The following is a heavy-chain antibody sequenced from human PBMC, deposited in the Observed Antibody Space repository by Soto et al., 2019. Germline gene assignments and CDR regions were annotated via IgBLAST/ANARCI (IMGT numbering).Heavy chain of an antibody. CDR1: GGSISSYY. V-gene: IGHV4-59*01. D-gene: IGHD3-9*01. CDR2: VYYSGST. CDR3: ARMEVDWWFDP. Sequence: SETLSLTCTVSGGSISSYYWSWIRQPPGKGLEWIGYVYYSGSTNYNPSLKSRVTISVDTSKNQFSLKLSSVTAADTAVYYCARMEVDWWFDPWGQGTLVTVSS. J-gene: IGHJ5*02.